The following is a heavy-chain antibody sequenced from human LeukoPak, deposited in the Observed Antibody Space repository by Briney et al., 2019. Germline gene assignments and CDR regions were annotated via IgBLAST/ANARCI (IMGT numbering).Heavy chain of an antibody. D-gene: IGHD3-10*01. CDR3: AHSCSTMLRGVLWRGGFAY. V-gene: IGHV2-5*01. J-gene: IGHJ4*02. CDR1: GVSLSTSGVG. Sequence: FGPTLANPTQTLTLTCTFSGVSLSTSGVGVGWIRQPPGKALEWLALIHSNDDKRYSPSLKNRLTLSKDTSKNQVVLTMTSMDRVDTATYYCAHSCSTMLRGVLWRGGFAYWGQGTLVTVSS. CDR2: IHSNDDK.